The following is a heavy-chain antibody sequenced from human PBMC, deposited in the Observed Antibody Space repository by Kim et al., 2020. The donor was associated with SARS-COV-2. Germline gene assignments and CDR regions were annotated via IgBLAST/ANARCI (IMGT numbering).Heavy chain of an antibody. CDR2: ISAYNGNT. CDR1: GYTFTSYG. D-gene: IGHD2-2*01. Sequence: ASVKVSCKASGYTFTSYGISWVRQAPGQGLEWMGWISAYNGNTNYAQKLQGRVTMTTDTSTSTAYMELRSLRSDDTAVYYCARVRVYCSSTSCYHSLWFGFDPWGQGTLVTVSS. J-gene: IGHJ5*02. V-gene: IGHV1-18*01. CDR3: ARVRVYCSSTSCYHSLWFGFDP.